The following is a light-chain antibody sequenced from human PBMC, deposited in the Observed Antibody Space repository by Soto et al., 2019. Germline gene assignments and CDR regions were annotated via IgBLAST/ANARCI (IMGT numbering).Light chain of an antibody. CDR3: QKYNSFSRT. CDR2: KAS. Sequence: DIQMTQSPSTLSASVGDRVTITCRASQTISNWLAWYQQKPGKVPKLLIYKASTLHSGVPSRFSGSGSGTEFTLTISSLQPDDFATYYCQKYNSFSRTFGQGTKVEVK. CDR1: QTISNW. V-gene: IGKV1-5*03. J-gene: IGKJ1*01.